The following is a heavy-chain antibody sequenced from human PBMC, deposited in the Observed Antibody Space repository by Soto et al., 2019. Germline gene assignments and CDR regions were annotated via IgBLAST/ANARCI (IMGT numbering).Heavy chain of an antibody. CDR3: ARDMDDHSDYGDY. CDR2: IKEDGSEK. CDR1: GFTFSRYY. J-gene: IGHJ4*02. Sequence: EVQLVESGGGLVQPGGSLRLSCTVSGFTFSRYYMNWVRQAPGKGLEWVATIKEDGSEKFYVDSVKGRFTISRDNAKNSLFLQMNSLRVEDTALYYCARDMDDHSDYGDYWGQGTLVTVSS. D-gene: IGHD4-4*01. V-gene: IGHV3-7*01.